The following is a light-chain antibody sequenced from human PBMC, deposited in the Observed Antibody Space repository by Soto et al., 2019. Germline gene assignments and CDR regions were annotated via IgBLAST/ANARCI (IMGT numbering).Light chain of an antibody. CDR1: SSDVGNYNL. V-gene: IGLV2-23*01. CDR3: YSYAGSNTWV. CDR2: EGS. Sequence: QSALSQPASVSGSPGQSITISCTGTSSDVGNYNLVSWYQQDPGKAPKLMIYEGSKRPSGVSNRFSGSTSGNTASLTISGLQAEDEANYYCYSYAGSNTWVFGGGIKVTVL. J-gene: IGLJ3*02.